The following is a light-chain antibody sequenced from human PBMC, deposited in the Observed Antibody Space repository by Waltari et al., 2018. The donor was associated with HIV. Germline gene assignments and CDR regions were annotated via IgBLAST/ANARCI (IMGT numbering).Light chain of an antibody. CDR1: SSDVGGYNY. Sequence: QSALTQPASVSASPGQSITISCTGTSSDVGGYNYVSWYRQHPGEAPKVIIYEVNRRPSGVSNRFTASKSGNTASLAISGLQPEDEADYFCSSYTSSSTHFFGPGTKVTVL. CDR2: EVN. V-gene: IGLV2-14*03. J-gene: IGLJ1*01. CDR3: SSYTSSSTHF.